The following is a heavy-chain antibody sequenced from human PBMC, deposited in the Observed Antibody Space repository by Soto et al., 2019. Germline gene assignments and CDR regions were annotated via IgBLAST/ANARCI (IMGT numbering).Heavy chain of an antibody. CDR1: GGSISCGDYY. J-gene: IGHJ6*02. D-gene: IGHD3-10*01. CDR2: IYYSGST. CDR3: AGYGSSLASYYYYGMDV. V-gene: IGHV4-30-4*01. Sequence: SETLSLTCTVSGGSISCGDYYWSWIRQPPGKGLEWIGYIYYSGSTYYNPSLKSRVTISVDTSKNQFSLKLSSVTAADTAVYYCAGYGSSLASYYYYGMDVWGQGTTVTVSS.